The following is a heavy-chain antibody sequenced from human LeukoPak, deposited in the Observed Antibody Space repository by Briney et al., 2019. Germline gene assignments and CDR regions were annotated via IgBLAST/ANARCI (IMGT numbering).Heavy chain of an antibody. Sequence: SQTLSLTCTVSGGSIGSGGYYWSWIRQHPGKGLEWIGYIYYSGSTYYNPSLKSRVTISVDTSKNQFSLKLSSVTAADTAVYYCARYTREATGTTVEGYYFDYWGQGTLVTVSS. CDR2: IYYSGST. V-gene: IGHV4-31*03. CDR3: ARYTREATGTTVEGYYFDY. D-gene: IGHD1-7*01. J-gene: IGHJ4*02. CDR1: GGSIGSGGYY.